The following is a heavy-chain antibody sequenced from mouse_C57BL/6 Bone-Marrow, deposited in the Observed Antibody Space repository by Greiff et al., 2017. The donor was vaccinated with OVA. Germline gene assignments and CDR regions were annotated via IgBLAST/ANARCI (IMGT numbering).Heavy chain of an antibody. V-gene: IGHV5-4*01. D-gene: IGHD2-5*01. CDR1: GFTFSSYA. Sequence: EVNLVESGGGLVKPGGSLKLSCAASGFTFSSYAMSWVRQTPEKRLEWVATISAGGSYTYYPDNVKGRFTITRDNAKNNLYLQMSHLKSEDTAMYYCARDGAPYSSYVAYWGQGTLVTVAA. CDR3: ARDGAPYSSYVAY. J-gene: IGHJ3*01. CDR2: ISAGGSYT.